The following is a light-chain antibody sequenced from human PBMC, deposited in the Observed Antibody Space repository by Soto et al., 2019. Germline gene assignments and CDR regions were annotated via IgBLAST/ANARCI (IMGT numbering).Light chain of an antibody. CDR3: SSYTSSTSFY. J-gene: IGLJ1*01. V-gene: IGLV2-14*01. Sequence: QSALTQPASVSGSPGQSITIPCTGTSSDVGGYNYVSWYQQHPGKAPKLMIYDVTNRPSGVSNRFSGSKSGNTASLTISGLQAEDEADYYCSSYTSSTSFYFGTGTKVTVL. CDR2: DVT. CDR1: SSDVGGYNY.